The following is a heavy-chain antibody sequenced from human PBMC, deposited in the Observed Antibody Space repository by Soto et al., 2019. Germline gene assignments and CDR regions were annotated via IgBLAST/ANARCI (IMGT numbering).Heavy chain of an antibody. V-gene: IGHV4-34*01. CDR3: ARDRRSSYYDF. CDR1: GGSFSAYS. J-gene: IGHJ4*02. CDR2: INHSGST. Sequence: SETLSLTCAVYGGSFSAYSWTWIRQSPGKGLEWIGEINHSGSTNYNPSLKSRVSMSLDTSKKQFSLKLNSVTAADTAVYYCARDRRSSYYDFWSQGTLVTVPS. D-gene: IGHD3-3*01.